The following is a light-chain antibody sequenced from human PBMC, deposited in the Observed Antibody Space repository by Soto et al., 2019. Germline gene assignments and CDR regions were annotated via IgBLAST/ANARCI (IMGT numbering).Light chain of an antibody. CDR1: QSISSW. CDR2: KAS. V-gene: IGKV1-5*03. Sequence: DIQMTQSPSTLSASVGDRVTITCRASQSISSWLAWYQQKPGKAPKLLIYKASSLASGVPSRFRGSGSGTEFTLTISSLQPDDFATYYCQQYNSYSWTFGQGTKVEIK. J-gene: IGKJ1*01. CDR3: QQYNSYSWT.